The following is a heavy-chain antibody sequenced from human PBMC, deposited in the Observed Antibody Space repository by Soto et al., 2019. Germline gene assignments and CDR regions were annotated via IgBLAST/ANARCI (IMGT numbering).Heavy chain of an antibody. CDR3: ARDSYGSGSYYLD. CDR2: INPNSGGT. D-gene: IGHD3-10*01. V-gene: IGHV1-2*02. Sequence: GASVKVSCKASGYTFTGYYMHWVRQAPGQGLEWMGWINPNSGGTNYAQKFQGRVTMTRDTSISTAYMELSRLRSDDTAVYYCARDSYGSGSYYLDWGQGRLVAVSS. CDR1: GYTFTGYY. J-gene: IGHJ1*01.